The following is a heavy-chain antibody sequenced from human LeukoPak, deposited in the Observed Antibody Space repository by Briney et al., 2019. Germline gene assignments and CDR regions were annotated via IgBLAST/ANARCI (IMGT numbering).Heavy chain of an antibody. Sequence: GGSLRLSCAASGFTFSSYEMNWVRQAPGRGLEWVSYISSSGSTTYYADSVKGRFTISRDNAKNSLYLQMDSLRAEDTAVYYCARARDTGFLFDYWGQGTLVTVSS. CDR2: ISSSGSTT. J-gene: IGHJ4*02. V-gene: IGHV3-48*03. D-gene: IGHD2-8*02. CDR3: ARARDTGFLFDY. CDR1: GFTFSSYE.